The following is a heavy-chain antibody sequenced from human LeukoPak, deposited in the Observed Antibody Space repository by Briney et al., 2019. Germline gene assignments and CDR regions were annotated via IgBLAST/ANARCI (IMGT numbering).Heavy chain of an antibody. CDR1: GFTFSSYA. J-gene: IGHJ4*02. D-gene: IGHD3-10*01. Sequence: PGGSLGLSCAASGFTFSSYAMSWVHQAPGKGLEWVSSISSSSSYIYYADSVKCRLTFSRDNTNNTTYLQMNSLGAEDTAVYYCASGGSSGSGSYYQKWGQGTLVTVSS. CDR2: ISSSSSYI. CDR3: ASGGSSGSGSYYQK. V-gene: IGHV3-21*01.